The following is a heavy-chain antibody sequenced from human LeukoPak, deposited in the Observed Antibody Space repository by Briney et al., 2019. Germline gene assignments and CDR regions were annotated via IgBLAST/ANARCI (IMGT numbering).Heavy chain of an antibody. CDR1: RFSFSTSW. Sequence: GGSLRLSCAVSRFSFSTSWMSWVRQAPGQGLEWVAKINQDGSAISYMDSVKGRFTISRDNAKNSLYLQMNSLRVEDTAIYYCWNGDAGRNSIFVWGQGTTVTVSS. J-gene: IGHJ6*02. CDR2: INQDGSAI. CDR3: WNGDAGRNSIFV. D-gene: IGHD4-11*01. V-gene: IGHV3-7*01.